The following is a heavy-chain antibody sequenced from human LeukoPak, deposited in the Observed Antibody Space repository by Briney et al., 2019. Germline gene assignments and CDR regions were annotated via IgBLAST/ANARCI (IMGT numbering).Heavy chain of an antibody. CDR1: GFPFSSYA. Sequence: PGGSLRLSCAASGFPFSSYAMTWVRQAPGKGLEWVSYISSSGSTIYYADSVKGRFTISRDNAKNSLYLQMNSLRAEDTAVYYCARRNYDFWSAAYYFDYWGQGTLVTVSS. D-gene: IGHD3-3*01. CDR3: ARRNYDFWSAAYYFDY. CDR2: ISSSGSTI. J-gene: IGHJ4*02. V-gene: IGHV3-48*03.